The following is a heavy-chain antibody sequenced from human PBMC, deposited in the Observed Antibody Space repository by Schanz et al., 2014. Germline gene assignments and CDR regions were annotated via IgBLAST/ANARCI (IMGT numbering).Heavy chain of an antibody. CDR1: GFTFSDYA. J-gene: IGHJ4*02. Sequence: EVQLVESGGGLVQPGGSVRLSCAVSGFTFSDYAMSWVRQAPGKGLECVSVIYSGGITKYVDSVKGRFIISRDYSKNTVYLQINSLRAEDTAVYYCARDPGGTKTHGLWGQGTLVTVSS. D-gene: IGHD2-15*01. CDR2: IYSGGIT. V-gene: IGHV3-66*01. CDR3: ARDPGGTKTHGL.